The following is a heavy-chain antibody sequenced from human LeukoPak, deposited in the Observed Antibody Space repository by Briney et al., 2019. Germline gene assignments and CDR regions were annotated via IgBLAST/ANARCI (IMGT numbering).Heavy chain of an antibody. D-gene: IGHD3-10*01. Sequence: SETLSLTCAVYGGSFSGYYWCWIRQPPGKGLEWIGEINYSGSTNYNPSLKSRVTVSVDTSKNQFSLKLSSVTAADTAVYYCARGRTVRGVIKFYYYMDVWGKGTTVTVSS. J-gene: IGHJ6*03. CDR3: ARGRTVRGVIKFYYYMDV. CDR1: GGSFSGYY. CDR2: INYSGST. V-gene: IGHV4-34*01.